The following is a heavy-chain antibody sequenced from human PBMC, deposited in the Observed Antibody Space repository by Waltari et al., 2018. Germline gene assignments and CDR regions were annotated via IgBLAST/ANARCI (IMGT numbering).Heavy chain of an antibody. Sequence: EVQLVESGGGLVQPGGSLILSCSASGFTFSSYEMNWVRQAPGKGLGGVSYIRSSGSTIYYADSVKGRFTISRDNAKNSLYLQMNSLRAEDTAVYYCARDYGDYDSAFDIWGQGTMVTVSS. J-gene: IGHJ3*02. CDR2: IRSSGSTI. CDR3: ARDYGDYDSAFDI. CDR1: GFTFSSYE. V-gene: IGHV3-48*03. D-gene: IGHD4-17*01.